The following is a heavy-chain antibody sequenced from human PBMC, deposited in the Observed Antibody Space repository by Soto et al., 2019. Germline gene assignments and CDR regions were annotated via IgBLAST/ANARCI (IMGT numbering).Heavy chain of an antibody. V-gene: IGHV1-18*04. J-gene: IGHJ6*02. D-gene: IGHD2-8*01. CDR3: ARQRDIVLMVYAIPDYYYYYGMDV. Sequence: QVQLVQSGAEVKKPGASVKVSCKASGYTFTSYGISWVRQAPGQGLEGMGWISAYNGNTNYAQKLQGRVTMTTDTSTSTDYMELRSLRSDDTAVYYCARQRDIVLMVYAIPDYYYYYGMDVWGQGTTVTVSS. CDR2: ISAYNGNT. CDR1: GYTFTSYG.